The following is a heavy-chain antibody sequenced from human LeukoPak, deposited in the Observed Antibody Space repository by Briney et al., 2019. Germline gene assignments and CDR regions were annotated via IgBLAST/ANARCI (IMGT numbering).Heavy chain of an antibody. Sequence: PGGSLRLSCAASGFTFSNAWMSWVRQAPGKGLEWVGRIKSKTDGWTTDYAAPVKGRFTIARDDSKNTLYLQMNSLKTEDTAVYYCTTLHFWSGYYTFYNWFDPWGQGTLVTVSS. CDR3: TTLHFWSGYYTFYNWFDP. D-gene: IGHD3-3*02. CDR1: GFTFSNAW. J-gene: IGHJ5*02. CDR2: IKSKTDGWTT. V-gene: IGHV3-15*01.